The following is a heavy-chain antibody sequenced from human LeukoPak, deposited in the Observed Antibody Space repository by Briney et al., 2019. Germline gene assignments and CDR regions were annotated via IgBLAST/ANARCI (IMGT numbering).Heavy chain of an antibody. D-gene: IGHD3-10*01. J-gene: IGHJ4*02. CDR2: ISSSGSTI. Sequence: GGSLRLSCAASGFTLRTYWMSWVRQAPGKGLEWVSYISSSGSTIYYADSVKGRFTISRDNAKNSLYLQMNSLRAEDTAVYYCARDRFGDRYFDYWGQGTLVTVSS. V-gene: IGHV3-48*04. CDR1: GFTLRTYW. CDR3: ARDRFGDRYFDY.